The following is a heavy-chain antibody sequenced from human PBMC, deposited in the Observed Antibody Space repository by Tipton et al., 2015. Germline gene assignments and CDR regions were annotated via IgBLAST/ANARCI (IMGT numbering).Heavy chain of an antibody. Sequence: SLRLSCPASGFTFSSYAMTWVRQAPGKGLEWVSTISGRGGSTYYADSVKGRFTISRDNSKKTLYLEIYSLRVEDTGVYYCAKGPGIGALDLWGQGTLVTVSS. CDR1: GFTFSSYA. V-gene: IGHV3-23*01. D-gene: IGHD1-26*01. CDR2: ISGRGGST. CDR3: AKGPGIGALDL. J-gene: IGHJ3*01.